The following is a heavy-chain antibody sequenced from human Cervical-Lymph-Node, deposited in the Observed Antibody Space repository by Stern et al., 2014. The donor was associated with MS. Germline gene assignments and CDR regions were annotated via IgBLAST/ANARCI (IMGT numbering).Heavy chain of an antibody. V-gene: IGHV4-39*01. CDR3: ASEGSRDDY. Sequence: QLQLQESGPGLVKPSETLSLTCTVSGGSISSSSYYWGWIRQPPGKGLEWIGSIYERGTTSSNPPLKTRVTISVDTPRNRCALKLSSVTAADTAVYYCASEGSRDDYWGQGTLVTVSS. CDR2: IYERGTT. CDR1: GGSISSSSYY. J-gene: IGHJ4*02.